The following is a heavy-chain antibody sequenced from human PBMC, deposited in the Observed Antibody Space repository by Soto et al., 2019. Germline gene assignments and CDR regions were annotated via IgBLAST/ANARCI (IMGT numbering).Heavy chain of an antibody. CDR3: AKDGTHFYYYMYV. CDR2: ISWNSGSI. Sequence: EVQLVESGGGLVQPGRSLRLSCAASGFTFDDYAMHWVRQAPGKGLEWVSGISWNSGSIGYADSVKGRFTISRDNAKNSLYLQMNSLRAEDTALYYCAKDGTHFYYYMYVWGKGTTVTVSS. V-gene: IGHV3-9*01. J-gene: IGHJ6*03. CDR1: GFTFDDYA.